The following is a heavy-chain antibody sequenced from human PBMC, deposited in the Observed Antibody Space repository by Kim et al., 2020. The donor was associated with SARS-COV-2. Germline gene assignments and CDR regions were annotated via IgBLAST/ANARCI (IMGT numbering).Heavy chain of an antibody. CDR1: GYTLTELS. J-gene: IGHJ6*02. Sequence: ASVKVSCKVSGYTLTELSMHWVRQAPGKGLEWMGGFDPEDGETIYAQKFQGRVTMTEDTSTDTAYMELSSLRSEDTAVYYCATHPPDCSSTSCYYYGMDVWGQGTTVTVSS. V-gene: IGHV1-24*01. D-gene: IGHD2-2*01. CDR2: FDPEDGET. CDR3: ATHPPDCSSTSCYYYGMDV.